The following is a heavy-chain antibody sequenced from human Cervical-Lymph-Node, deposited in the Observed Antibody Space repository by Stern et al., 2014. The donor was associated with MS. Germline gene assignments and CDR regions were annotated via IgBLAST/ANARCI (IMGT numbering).Heavy chain of an antibody. CDR1: GFTFRNYW. D-gene: IGHD3-10*01. Sequence: VQLVESGGGLVQPGGSLRLSCVASGFTFRNYWMHWVRQGPGKGLVWVARINRDGTTITNADSVKGRFTISRDNAKNTLYLQMNSLRVEDTAVYYCTKDTYGPEDYWGQGTSVTVSS. CDR3: TKDTYGPEDY. V-gene: IGHV3-74*02. J-gene: IGHJ4*02. CDR2: INRDGTTI.